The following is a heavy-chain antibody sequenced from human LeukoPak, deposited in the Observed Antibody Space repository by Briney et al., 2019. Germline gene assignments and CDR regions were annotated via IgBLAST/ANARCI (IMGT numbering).Heavy chain of an antibody. D-gene: IGHD6-6*01. CDR1: GFTVSSNY. J-gene: IGHJ5*02. CDR3: ARARSKIAAPNFDP. Sequence: GGSLRLSCAASGFTVSSNYMSWVRQAPGKGLEWVSVIYSGGSTYYADSVKGRFTISRDNSKDTLYLQMNSLRAEDTAVYYCARARSKIAAPNFDPWGQGTLVTVSS. CDR2: IYSGGST. V-gene: IGHV3-66*01.